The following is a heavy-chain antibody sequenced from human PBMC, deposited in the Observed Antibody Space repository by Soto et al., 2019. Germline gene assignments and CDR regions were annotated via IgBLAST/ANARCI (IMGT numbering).Heavy chain of an antibody. V-gene: IGHV1-24*01. D-gene: IGHD6-13*01. Sequence: GASVKVSCKVSGYTLTELSMHWVRQAPGKGLEWMGGFDPEDGETIYAQKFQGRVTMTEDTSTDTAYMELSSLRSEDTAVYYCATAGAYSSSVDYYYYGMDVWGQGTTVTVSS. CDR2: FDPEDGET. CDR1: GYTLTELS. CDR3: ATAGAYSSSVDYYYYGMDV. J-gene: IGHJ6*02.